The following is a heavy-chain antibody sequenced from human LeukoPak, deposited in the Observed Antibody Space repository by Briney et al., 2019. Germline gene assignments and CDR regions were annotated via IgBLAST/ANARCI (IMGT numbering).Heavy chain of an antibody. CDR2: IRYDGSNK. D-gene: IGHD3-3*01. J-gene: IGHJ4*02. CDR1: GFTFSSYG. V-gene: IGHV3-30*02. CDR3: ANSGDFWSGYRDY. Sequence: GWSLRLSCAASGFTFSSYGMDWVRQAPGKGLEWVAFIRYDGSNKYYADSVKGRFTISRDNSKNTLYLQMNSLRAEDTAVYYCANSGDFWSGYRDYWGQGTLVTVSS.